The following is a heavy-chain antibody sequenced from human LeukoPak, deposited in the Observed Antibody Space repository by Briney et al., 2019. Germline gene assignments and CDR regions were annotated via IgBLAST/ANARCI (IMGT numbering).Heavy chain of an antibody. Sequence: SEALSLTCAVYGGSFSGYYWRWIRQPPGKGLEWIGEINHSGSTNYNPSLKSRVTISVDTSKNQFSLKLSSVTAADTAVYYCAREGISGSYYRGPFDYWGQGTLVTVSS. D-gene: IGHD3-10*01. CDR2: INHSGST. CDR1: GGSFSGYY. J-gene: IGHJ4*02. V-gene: IGHV4-34*01. CDR3: AREGISGSYYRGPFDY.